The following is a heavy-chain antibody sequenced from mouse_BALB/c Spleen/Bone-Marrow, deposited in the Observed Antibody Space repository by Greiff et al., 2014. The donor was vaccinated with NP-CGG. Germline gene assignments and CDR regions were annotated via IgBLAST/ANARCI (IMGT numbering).Heavy chain of an antibody. CDR1: GFSLTSYG. Sequence: VKLQESGPGLVQPSQSLSITCTVSGFSLTSYGVHWVRQSPGKGLEWLGVIWSGGSTDYNAAFISRLSISKDNSKSQVFFKVNSLQANDTAIYYCASNWDYAMDYWGQGTSVTVSS. CDR3: ASNWDYAMDY. CDR2: IWSGGST. J-gene: IGHJ4*01. D-gene: IGHD4-1*01. V-gene: IGHV2-2*02.